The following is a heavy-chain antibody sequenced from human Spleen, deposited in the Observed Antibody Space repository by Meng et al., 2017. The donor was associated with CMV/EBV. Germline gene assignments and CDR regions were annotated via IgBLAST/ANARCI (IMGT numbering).Heavy chain of an antibody. Sequence: ASVKVSCKASGYTFTGNYMHWVRQAPGQGLEWIGWINPNSGATKFAQKFQGRVTMTRDTSISTAYMELRRLRSDDTAVYYCAKGMEDFVVEPPTIWVDPWGQGTLVTVSS. CDR2: INPNSGAT. J-gene: IGHJ5*02. D-gene: IGHD1-14*01. CDR3: AKGMEDFVVEPPTIWVDP. V-gene: IGHV1-2*02. CDR1: GYTFTGNY.